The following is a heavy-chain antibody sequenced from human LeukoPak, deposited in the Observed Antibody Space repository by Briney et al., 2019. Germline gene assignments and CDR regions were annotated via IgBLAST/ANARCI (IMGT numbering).Heavy chain of an antibody. CDR3: AKDGGIWFGESNDY. CDR1: GFTFSSYG. D-gene: IGHD3-10*01. J-gene: IGHJ4*02. Sequence: GGTLRLSCAASGFTFSSYGMSWVRQAPGKGLEWVSAISGSGGSTYYADSVKGRFTISRDNFKNTLYLQMNSLRAEDTAVYYCAKDGGIWFGESNDYWGQGTLVTVSS. CDR2: ISGSGGST. V-gene: IGHV3-23*01.